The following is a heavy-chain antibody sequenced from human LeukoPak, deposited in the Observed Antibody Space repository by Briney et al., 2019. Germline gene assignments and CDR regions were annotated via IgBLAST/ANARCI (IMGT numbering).Heavy chain of an antibody. CDR3: ARDLEEAGKAFDY. CDR1: GFIFSHTW. Sequence: GGSLRLSCAGSGFIFSHTWMNWVRQAPGKGLEWVAVIWYDGSNKYNVDSVKGRFTISRDNSKNTLSLQMNSLRAEDTAVYYCARDLEEAGKAFDYWGQGTLVTVSS. V-gene: IGHV3-33*08. CDR2: IWYDGSNK. D-gene: IGHD6-13*01. J-gene: IGHJ4*02.